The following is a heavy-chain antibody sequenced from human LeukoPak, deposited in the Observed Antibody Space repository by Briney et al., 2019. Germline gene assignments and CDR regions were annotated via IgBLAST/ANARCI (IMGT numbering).Heavy chain of an antibody. CDR1: GGSISSYY. CDR3: ARGVLWSQLYFDY. V-gene: IGHV4-59*01. CDR2: IYYSGTT. D-gene: IGHD2/OR15-2a*01. J-gene: IGHJ4*02. Sequence: SETLSLTCTVSGGSISSYYWSWIRQPPGTGLEWIGYIYYSGTTNYNPSLKSRVTISVDTSKNQFSLKLSSVTAADTAVYYCARGVLWSQLYFDYWGQGTLVTVSS.